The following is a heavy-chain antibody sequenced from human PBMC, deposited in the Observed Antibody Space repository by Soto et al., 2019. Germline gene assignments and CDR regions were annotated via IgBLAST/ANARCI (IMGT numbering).Heavy chain of an antibody. V-gene: IGHV3-33*01. CDR3: ARDISGQWLVPLDY. CDR1: GFTFSSYG. J-gene: IGHJ4*02. Sequence: PGGSLRLSCAASGFTFSSYGMHWVRQAPGKGLEWVAVIWYDGSNKYYADSVKGRFTISRDNSKNTLYLQMNSLRAEDTAVYYCARDISGQWLVPLDYWGQGTLVTVSS. D-gene: IGHD6-19*01. CDR2: IWYDGSNK.